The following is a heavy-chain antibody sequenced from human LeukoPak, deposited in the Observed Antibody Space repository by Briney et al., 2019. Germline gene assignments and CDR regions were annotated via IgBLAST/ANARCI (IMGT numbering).Heavy chain of an antibody. CDR2: MNSNSGAT. Sequence: ASVKVSCKGSGYTFTDYYIHWVRLAPGQGFEWMAWMNSNSGATKYAQKFQDRVTVTRDTSISTDYMELSSLRSDDTAVYFCTRSSGKIDYWGQGTQVTVSS. CDR3: TRSSGKIDY. V-gene: IGHV1-2*02. CDR1: GYTFTDYY. D-gene: IGHD6-19*01. J-gene: IGHJ4*02.